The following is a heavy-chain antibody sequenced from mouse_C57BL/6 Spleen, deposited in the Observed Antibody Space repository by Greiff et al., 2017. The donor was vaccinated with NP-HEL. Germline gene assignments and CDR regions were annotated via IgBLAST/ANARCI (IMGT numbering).Heavy chain of an antibody. V-gene: IGHV6-3*01. Sequence: DVKLQESGGGLVQPGGSMKLSCVASGFTFSNYWMNWVRQSPEKGLEWVAQIRLKSDNYATHYAESVKGRFTISRDDSKSSVYLQMNNLRAEDTGIYYCTGGSSWFAYWGQGTLVTVSA. CDR1: GFTFSNYW. J-gene: IGHJ3*01. CDR3: TGGSSWFAY. CDR2: IRLKSDNYAT.